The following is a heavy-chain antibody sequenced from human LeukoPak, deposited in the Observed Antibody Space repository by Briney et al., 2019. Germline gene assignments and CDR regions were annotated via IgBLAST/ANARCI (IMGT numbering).Heavy chain of an antibody. CDR3: NVRWGPNSDY. J-gene: IGHJ4*02. CDR2: IGTAGDT. D-gene: IGHD7-27*01. Sequence: PGGSLRLSCAASGFTFSSYDMHWVRQATGKGLEWVSAIGTAGDTYYPGSVKGRFTISRDNAKNTLFLHMNSLRAEDTAVYYCNVRWGPNSDYWGQGTLVTVSS. CDR1: GFTFSSYD. V-gene: IGHV3-13*01.